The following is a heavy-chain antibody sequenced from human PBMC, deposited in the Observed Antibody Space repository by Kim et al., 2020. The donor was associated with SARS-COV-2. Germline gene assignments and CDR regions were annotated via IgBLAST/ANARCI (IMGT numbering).Heavy chain of an antibody. CDR3: AKGQSSSCWFDY. Sequence: GGSLRLSCAASGFTFDDYAMHWVRQAPGKGLEWVSGISWNSGSIGYADSVKGRFTISRDNAKNSLYLQMNSLRAEDTALYYCAKGQSSSCWFDYWGQGTLVTVSS. CDR2: ISWNSGSI. J-gene: IGHJ4*02. V-gene: IGHV3-9*01. CDR1: GFTFDDYA. D-gene: IGHD2-2*01.